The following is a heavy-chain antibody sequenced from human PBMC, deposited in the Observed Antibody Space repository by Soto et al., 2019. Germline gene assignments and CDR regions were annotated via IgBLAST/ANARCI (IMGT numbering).Heavy chain of an antibody. J-gene: IGHJ6*02. CDR2: TYYRSKWYN. Sequence: SQILSLTCAISGVSVSINSAAWNWIRQSPSRGLEWLGRTYYRSKWYNDYAVSVKSRITINPDTSKNQFSLQLNSVTPEDTAVYYCARELPIFGVVIFYGMDVWGQGTTVTVSS. CDR1: GVSVSINSAA. D-gene: IGHD3-3*01. V-gene: IGHV6-1*01. CDR3: ARELPIFGVVIFYGMDV.